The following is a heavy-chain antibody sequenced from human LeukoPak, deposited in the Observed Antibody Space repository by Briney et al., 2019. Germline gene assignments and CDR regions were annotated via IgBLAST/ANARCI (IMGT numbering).Heavy chain of an antibody. J-gene: IGHJ4*02. CDR2: ISGSGGST. CDR3: AKNLRVFPGYFDY. V-gene: IGHV3-23*01. Sequence: GGSLRPSCAASGFTFSSYAMSWVRQAPGKGLEWVSAISGSGGSTYYADSVKGRFTISRDNSKNTLYLQMNSLRAEDTAVYYCAKNLRVFPGYFDYWGQGTLVTVSS. CDR1: GFTFSSYA. D-gene: IGHD2-21*01.